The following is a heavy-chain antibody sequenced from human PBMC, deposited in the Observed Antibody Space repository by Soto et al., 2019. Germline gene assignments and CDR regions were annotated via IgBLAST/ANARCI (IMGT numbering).Heavy chain of an antibody. CDR2: ISARNGDT. CDR3: ARACAEVTTYFDF. D-gene: IGHD2-21*02. J-gene: IGHJ4*02. Sequence: QVQLVQSGTEVKSPGASVKVSCKASGYTFSIYGVNWVRQAPGQGLEWVGWISARNGDTNYAQKPQDRVTMITDSSTNTAYMDLRSLRTDDTAVYYCARACAEVTTYFDFWCQGTLVTVSA. V-gene: IGHV1-18*01. CDR1: GYTFSIYG.